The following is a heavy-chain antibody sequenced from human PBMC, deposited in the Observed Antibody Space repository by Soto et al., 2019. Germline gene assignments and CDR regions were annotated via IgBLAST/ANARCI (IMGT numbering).Heavy chain of an antibody. V-gene: IGHV5-10-1*01. D-gene: IGHD2-15*01. CDR1: GYNFTSYW. Sequence: GESLKISCKGSGYNFTSYWITWVRQMPGRGLEWMGRIDPSDSYTTYSPSFQGHVTTSTDKSVSTAYLQWSSLTASDTAMYYCTRHYCSGGSCHAGWFDPWGQGTLVTVSS. CDR2: IDPSDSYT. J-gene: IGHJ5*02. CDR3: TRHYCSGGSCHAGWFDP.